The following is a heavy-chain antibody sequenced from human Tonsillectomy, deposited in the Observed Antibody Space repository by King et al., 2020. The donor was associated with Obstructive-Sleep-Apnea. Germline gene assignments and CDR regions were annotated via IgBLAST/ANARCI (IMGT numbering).Heavy chain of an antibody. CDR2: IYYGGNT. Sequence: QLQESVPGLVKSSETLSLTCSVSGGSITSSSSYWGWIRQPPGKGLEWIGSIYYGGNTYYNPSLKSRVTISIDTSKNHFSLRLSSVTAADTAVYYCAEGDYYDSSGYLFDYWGKGTLVTVSS. V-gene: IGHV4-39*07. CDR1: GGSITSSSSY. D-gene: IGHD3-22*01. CDR3: AEGDYYDSSGYLFDY. J-gene: IGHJ4*02.